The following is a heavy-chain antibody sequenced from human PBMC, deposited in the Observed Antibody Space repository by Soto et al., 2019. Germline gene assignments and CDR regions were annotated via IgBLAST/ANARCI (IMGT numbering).Heavy chain of an antibody. V-gene: IGHV1-18*01. J-gene: IGHJ5*02. CDR3: ARGALLGRSVKFDP. CDR2: ISAYNGNT. CDR1: GYTFTNYG. D-gene: IGHD6-19*01. Sequence: ASVKVSCKASGYTFTNYGVSWVRQAPGQGLEWMGWISAYNGNTNYAQKLQGRVTMTTDPSTSTAYMELRSLRAGDTAVYYCARGALLGRSVKFDPWGQGTLVTVSS.